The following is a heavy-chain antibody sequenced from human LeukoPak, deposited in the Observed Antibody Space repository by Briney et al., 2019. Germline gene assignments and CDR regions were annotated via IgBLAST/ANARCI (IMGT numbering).Heavy chain of an antibody. CDR1: GFTFSSYA. D-gene: IGHD3-10*01. CDR2: ISYDGSNK. V-gene: IGHV3-30*01. Sequence: PGGSLRLSCAASGFTFSSYAMHWVRQAPGKGLEWVALISYDGSNKYYADSVKGRFTISRDNSKNTLYLQMNSLRAEDTAVYYCARDPGGFGESTRDWGQGTLVTVSS. J-gene: IGHJ4*02. CDR3: ARDPGGFGESTRD.